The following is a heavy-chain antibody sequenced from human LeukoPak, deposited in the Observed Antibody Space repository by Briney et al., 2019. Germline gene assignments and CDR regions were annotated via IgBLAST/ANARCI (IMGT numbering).Heavy chain of an antibody. V-gene: IGHV1-18*01. CDR1: GYTFNRYG. J-gene: IGHJ3*01. CDR2: ISTYNGNA. D-gene: IGHD6-19*01. CDR3: ARARDTSGWYLDACGV. Sequence: ASVKVSCKASGYTFNRYGLSWVRQAPGQGLEWMGWISTYNGNAHYTQKLQGRVTMTIDTSTSTAYMELRSLRPDDTAVYYCARARDTSGWYLDACGVWGQGTLVSVSS.